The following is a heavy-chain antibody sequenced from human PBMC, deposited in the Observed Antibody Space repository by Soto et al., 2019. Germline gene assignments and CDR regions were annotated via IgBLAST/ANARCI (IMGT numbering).Heavy chain of an antibody. CDR1: GFTFTSSA. Sequence: GSSVKVSCKASGFTFTSSAVQWVRQARGQRLEWIGWIVVGSGNTNYAQKFQERVTITGDMSTSTAYMELSSLRSEDTAVYYCAADPYYDVWSGYPALYGMDVWGQGTTVTVS. CDR2: IVVGSGNT. V-gene: IGHV1-58*01. D-gene: IGHD3-3*01. CDR3: AADPYYDVWSGYPALYGMDV. J-gene: IGHJ6*02.